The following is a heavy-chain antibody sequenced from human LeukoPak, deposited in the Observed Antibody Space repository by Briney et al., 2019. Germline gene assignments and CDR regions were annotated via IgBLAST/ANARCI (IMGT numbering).Heavy chain of an antibody. D-gene: IGHD3-9*01. CDR1: GYTLTELS. J-gene: IGHJ6*03. Sequence: RASVKVSCKVSGYTLTELSMHWVRQAPGKGLEWMGWINPNSGGTNYAQKFQGRVTMTRDTSISTAYMELSRLRSDDTAVYYCARARHYDILTGYHPDYYYYYMDVWGKGTTVTISS. V-gene: IGHV1-2*02. CDR3: ARARHYDILTGYHPDYYYYYMDV. CDR2: INPNSGGT.